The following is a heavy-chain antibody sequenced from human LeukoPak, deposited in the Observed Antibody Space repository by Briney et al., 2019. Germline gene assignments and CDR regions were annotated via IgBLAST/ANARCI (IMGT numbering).Heavy chain of an antibody. Sequence: ASVKVSCKASGYTFTSYDINWVRQATGQGLEWMGWMNPNSGNTGYAQKFQGRVTMTRNTSISTAYMELSSLRSEDTAVYYCARVQVKTRGSYFRDDYWGQGTLVTVSS. CDR1: GYTFTSYD. D-gene: IGHD3-16*01. J-gene: IGHJ4*02. CDR2: MNPNSGNT. V-gene: IGHV1-8*01. CDR3: ARVQVKTRGSYFRDDY.